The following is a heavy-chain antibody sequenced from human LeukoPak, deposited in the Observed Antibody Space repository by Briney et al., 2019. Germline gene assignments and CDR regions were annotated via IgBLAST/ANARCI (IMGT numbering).Heavy chain of an antibody. J-gene: IGHJ5*02. Sequence: SETLSLTCGVSGGSITSTNWWSWVRQPPGQGLEWIGEVSLSGLTNYNPSLQSRVTISADTSKNQFSLNLRSVIAADTAVYYCTRGLRLGYCSGGSCYYWFDPWGQGTRVTVSS. CDR3: TRGLRLGYCSGGSCYYWFDP. CDR2: VSLSGLT. D-gene: IGHD2-15*01. V-gene: IGHV4-4*02. CDR1: GGSITSTNW.